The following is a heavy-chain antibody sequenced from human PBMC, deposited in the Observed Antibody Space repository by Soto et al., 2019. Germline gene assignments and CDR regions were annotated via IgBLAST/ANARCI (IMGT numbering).Heavy chain of an antibody. D-gene: IGHD6-19*01. CDR2: IYWNDDK. J-gene: IGHJ5*02. V-gene: IGHV2-5*01. Sequence: QITLKESGPTLVKPTQTLTLTCIFSGFSLRTSGVGVGWIRQPPGKALEWLGFIYWNDDKRYSPSLKSMLTITKDTSKNQVVLTMTNMDPVDTATYYCAKSGSSGWYGWFDPWGQGTLVTVSS. CDR1: GFSLRTSGVG. CDR3: AKSGSSGWYGWFDP.